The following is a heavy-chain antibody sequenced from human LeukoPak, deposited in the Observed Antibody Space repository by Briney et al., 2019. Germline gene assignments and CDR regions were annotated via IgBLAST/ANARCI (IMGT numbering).Heavy chain of an antibody. CDR1: GFTFSSYA. J-gene: IGHJ6*02. Sequence: PGGSLRLSCAASGFTFSSYAMIWVRQAPGKGLEWVSTISGSGGSTNYADSVKGRFTISRDNSKNTLYLQTNSLRAEDTAVYYCAKSFSSSYYYYGMDVWGQGTTVTVSS. D-gene: IGHD3-3*02. CDR3: AKSFSSSYYYYGMDV. CDR2: ISGSGGST. V-gene: IGHV3-23*01.